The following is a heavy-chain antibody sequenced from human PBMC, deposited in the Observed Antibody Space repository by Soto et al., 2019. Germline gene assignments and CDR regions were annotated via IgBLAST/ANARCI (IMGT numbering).Heavy chain of an antibody. Sequence: ASVKVSCKASGYPFVNYGINWVRQAPGQGLEWMGWINPHNGNTNYAQRFQGRVTMTTDTSTNTASMDLRSLRFDDTAVYYCARALGFTVVREKIMLDAFDVWGQGTMVTVSS. D-gene: IGHD3-10*01. V-gene: IGHV1-18*04. CDR3: ARALGFTVVREKIMLDAFDV. CDR2: INPHNGNT. CDR1: GYPFVNYG. J-gene: IGHJ3*01.